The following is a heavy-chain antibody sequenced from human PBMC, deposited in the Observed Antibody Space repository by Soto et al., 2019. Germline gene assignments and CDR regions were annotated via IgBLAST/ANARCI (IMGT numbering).Heavy chain of an antibody. CDR3: ARAWTATAGWANWFDR. V-gene: IGHV4-31*03. Sequence: QVQLQESGPGLVEPSQTLSVTCTVSGGSISCEGYYWSWIRQYSGRGLEWIGYIHYSGSTYSNPSLKSRVTISVDTSKTQFFLKLTSVTAADTAVYYCARAWTATAGWANWFDRWGQGTLVTVSS. CDR2: IHYSGST. J-gene: IGHJ5*02. CDR1: GGSISCEGYY. D-gene: IGHD6-13*01.